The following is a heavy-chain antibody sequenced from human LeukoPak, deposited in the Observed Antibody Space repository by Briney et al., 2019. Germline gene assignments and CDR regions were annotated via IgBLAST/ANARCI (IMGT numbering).Heavy chain of an antibody. D-gene: IGHD3-9*01. V-gene: IGHV3-74*01. CDR2: INSDGSST. CDR3: AREMSDYYDILTGRIDY. Sequence: GGSLRLSCAASGFTFDDYGMSWVRQAPGKGLVWVSRINSDGSSTSYADSVKGRFTISRDNAKSTLYLQMNSLRAEDTAVYYCAREMSDYYDILTGRIDYWGQGTLVTVSS. J-gene: IGHJ4*02. CDR1: GFTFDDYG.